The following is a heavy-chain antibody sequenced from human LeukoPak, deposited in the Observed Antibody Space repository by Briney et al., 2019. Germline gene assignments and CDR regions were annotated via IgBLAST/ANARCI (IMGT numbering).Heavy chain of an antibody. CDR3: ARGVGYCSGGSCYRWFDP. Sequence: ASVKVSCTASGYTFTSYDINWVRQATGQGLEWMGWMNPNSGNTGYAQKFQGRVTMTRNTSISTAYMELSSLRSEDTAVYCCARGVGYCSGGSCYRWFDPWGQGTLVTVSS. D-gene: IGHD2-15*01. CDR1: GYTFTSYD. J-gene: IGHJ5*02. V-gene: IGHV1-8*01. CDR2: MNPNSGNT.